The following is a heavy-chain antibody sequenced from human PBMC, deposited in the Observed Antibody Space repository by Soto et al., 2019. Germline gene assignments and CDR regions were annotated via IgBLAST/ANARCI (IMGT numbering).Heavy chain of an antibody. CDR3: AKAIYGSGSYYNVGYFDY. D-gene: IGHD3-10*01. Sequence: GGSLRLSCAASGFTFSSYAMSWVRQAPGKGLEWVSAISGSGGSTYYADSVKGRFTISRDNSKNTLYLQMNSLRAEDTAVYYCAKAIYGSGSYYNVGYFDYWGQGTLVTVSS. V-gene: IGHV3-23*01. CDR2: ISGSGGST. J-gene: IGHJ4*02. CDR1: GFTFSSYA.